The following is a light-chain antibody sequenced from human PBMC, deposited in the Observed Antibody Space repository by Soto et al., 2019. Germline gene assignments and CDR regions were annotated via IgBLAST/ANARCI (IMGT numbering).Light chain of an antibody. CDR2: DAS. CDR1: HHINRW. J-gene: IGKJ3*01. Sequence: IQITQSPSSMSASVGDSDSISCRASHHINRWFALYQQTPGNAPKLLIYDASPLETGVPSRFCGSGSGTEFTPSISSLQPDDFAVYYCQEYNSYSGTFGPGTKVDIK. CDR3: QEYNSYSGT. V-gene: IGKV1-5*01.